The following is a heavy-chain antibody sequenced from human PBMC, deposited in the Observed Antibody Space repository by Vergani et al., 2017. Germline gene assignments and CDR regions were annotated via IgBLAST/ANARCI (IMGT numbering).Heavy chain of an antibody. J-gene: IGHJ4*02. CDR1: GYTFTGYY. Sequence: QVQLVQSGAEVKKPGASVKVSCKASGYTFTGYYMHWVRQAPGQGLEWMGWINPNSGGTNYAPKFQGRVTMTRDTSISTAYMELSRLRSDETAVYYCARVGIVRGGDYWGQGTLVTVSS. D-gene: IGHD3-10*01. CDR3: ARVGIVRGGDY. CDR2: INPNSGGT. V-gene: IGHV1-2*02.